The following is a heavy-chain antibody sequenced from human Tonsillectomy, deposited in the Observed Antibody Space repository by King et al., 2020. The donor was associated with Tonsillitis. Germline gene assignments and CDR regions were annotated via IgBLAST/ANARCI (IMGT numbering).Heavy chain of an antibody. J-gene: IGHJ4*02. CDR1: GGSISSNSYY. D-gene: IGHD1-26*01. Sequence: QLQESGPGLVKPSQTLSLTCTVSGGSISSNSYYLSWIRQPAGKGLEWIGRIYPSGSTNYNPSLKSRVTITVDTSKNQFSLRLISVTAADTAIYYCARDTGARYFDYWGQGTLVTVSS. V-gene: IGHV4-61*02. CDR2: IYPSGST. CDR3: ARDTGARYFDY.